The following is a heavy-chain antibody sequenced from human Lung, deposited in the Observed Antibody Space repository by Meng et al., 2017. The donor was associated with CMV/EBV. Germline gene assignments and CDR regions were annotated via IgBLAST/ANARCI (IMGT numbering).Heavy chain of an antibody. CDR1: GFTFSDYW. J-gene: IGHJ4*02. CDR3: ARDPDYADVLDH. Sequence: GGSLRLXCAASGFTFSDYWMSWVRQTPRKGLEWVANIQKDGGEKYYVDSVKGRFTISRDNAKNSVYLQINNLRADDTAVYYCARDPDYADVLDHWGQGTLVTVSS. V-gene: IGHV3-7*01. CDR2: IQKDGGEK. D-gene: IGHD4-17*01.